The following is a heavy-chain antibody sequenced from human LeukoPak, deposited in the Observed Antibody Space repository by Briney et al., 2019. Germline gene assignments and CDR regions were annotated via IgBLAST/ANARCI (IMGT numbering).Heavy chain of an antibody. Sequence: GGSLRLSCAASGFTFSSYGMHWDRQAPGKGMEWVAALWYVGRNKYYADSVKGRFTMSRDNYKNTLYLQMISLRAEDTAVYYCARDHSSGWYSDDFDYWGQGTLVTVSS. CDR3: ARDHSSGWYSDDFDY. D-gene: IGHD6-19*01. J-gene: IGHJ4*02. CDR1: GFTFSSYG. CDR2: LWYVGRNK. V-gene: IGHV3-33*01.